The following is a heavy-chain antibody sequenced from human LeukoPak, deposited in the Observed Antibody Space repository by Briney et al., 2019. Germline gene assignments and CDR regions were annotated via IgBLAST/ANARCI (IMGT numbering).Heavy chain of an antibody. Sequence: EASVKVSCKASGYTFTSYDINWVRQASGQGLEWMGWMNPHSGNTGSAQKSQGRVTMTSDSSISTAFMELSSLRSEDTAIYYCVRTPPNWGFDYWGQGTLVTVSS. CDR3: VRTPPNWGFDY. V-gene: IGHV1-8*01. CDR1: GYTFTSYD. CDR2: MNPHSGNT. J-gene: IGHJ4*02. D-gene: IGHD7-27*01.